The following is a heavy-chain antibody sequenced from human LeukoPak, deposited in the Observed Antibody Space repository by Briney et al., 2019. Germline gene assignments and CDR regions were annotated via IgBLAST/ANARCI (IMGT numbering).Heavy chain of an antibody. V-gene: IGHV3-53*01. CDR2: IYSGGST. Sequence: GGSLRLFCAASGFTVSSNYMSWVRQAPGKGLEWVSVIYSGGSTYYADSVKGRFTISRDNSKNTLYLQMNSLRAEDTAVYYCARDLDHAFDIWGQGTMVTVSS. J-gene: IGHJ3*02. CDR1: GFTVSSNY. CDR3: ARDLDHAFDI.